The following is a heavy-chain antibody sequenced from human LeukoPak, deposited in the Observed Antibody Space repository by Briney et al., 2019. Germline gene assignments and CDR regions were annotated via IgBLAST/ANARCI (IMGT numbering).Heavy chain of an antibody. D-gene: IGHD3-9*01. Sequence: SETLSLTCAVYGGSFSGYYWSWIRQPPGKGLEWIGEINHSGSTNYNPSLKSRVTISVDTSKNQISLKLSSVTAADTAVYYCARARPIWAYYYYYYMDVWGKGTTVTVSS. CDR2: INHSGST. V-gene: IGHV4-34*01. CDR3: ARARPIWAYYYYYYMDV. J-gene: IGHJ6*03. CDR1: GGSFSGYY.